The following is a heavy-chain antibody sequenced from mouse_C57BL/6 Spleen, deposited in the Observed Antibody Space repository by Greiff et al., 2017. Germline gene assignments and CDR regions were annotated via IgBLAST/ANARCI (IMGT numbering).Heavy chain of an antibody. CDR3: ACEYDGTRFAY. J-gene: IGHJ3*01. CDR1: GYSFTDYN. D-gene: IGHD1-1*01. Sequence: EVQLQQSGAELVKPGASVKLSCKASGYSFTDYNMHWVKQSNGKSLEWIGVINPNYGTTSYNQEFKGKATLTVDQSSSTAYMQLNSLTAEDSAVYYCACEYDGTRFAYWGQGTLVTVSA. CDR2: INPNYGTT. V-gene: IGHV1-39*01.